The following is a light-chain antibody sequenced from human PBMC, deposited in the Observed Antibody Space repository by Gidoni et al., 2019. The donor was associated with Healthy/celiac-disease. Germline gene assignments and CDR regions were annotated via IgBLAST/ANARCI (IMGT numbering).Light chain of an antibody. CDR1: QSISSW. CDR3: QQYNSYWT. J-gene: IGKJ1*01. Sequence: IHMTPSPSPLSASVGDRVTITCRASQSISSWLAWYQQKPGKAPKLLIYDASSLESGVPSRFSGSGSGTEFTLTISSLQPDDFATYYCQQYNSYWTFGQGTKVEIK. CDR2: DAS. V-gene: IGKV1-5*01.